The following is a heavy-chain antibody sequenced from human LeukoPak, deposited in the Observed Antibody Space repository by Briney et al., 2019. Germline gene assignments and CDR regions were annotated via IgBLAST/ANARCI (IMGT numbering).Heavy chain of an antibody. J-gene: IGHJ4*02. CDR3: ARDLSHDSSGYIDY. CDR2: IYYTGST. CDR1: GDSISSYY. V-gene: IGHV4-59*01. D-gene: IGHD3-22*01. Sequence: SETLSLTCTVSGDSISSYYWSWIRQPPGKGLEWIGYIYYTGSTNYNPSLKSRVTISVDTSQNQFSLKLSSVTAADTAVYYCARDLSHDSSGYIDYWGQGTLVTVSS.